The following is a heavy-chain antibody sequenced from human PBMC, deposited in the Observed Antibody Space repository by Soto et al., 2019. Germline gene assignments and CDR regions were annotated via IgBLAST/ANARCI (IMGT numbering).Heavy chain of an antibody. J-gene: IGHJ4*02. V-gene: IGHV3-49*03. D-gene: IGHD6-6*01. CDR1: GFTFGDYS. CDR2: MRNKAYTSTT. CDR3: GRVAGIAARPNIDY. Sequence: GGSLRLSCTASGFTFGDYSLAWFRQAPGKRLEWVGLMRNKAYTSTTAYAASVKGRFTLSRDASRSMTYLQMDSLQTDDTGVYYCGRVAGIAARPNIDYWGQGTVVTASS.